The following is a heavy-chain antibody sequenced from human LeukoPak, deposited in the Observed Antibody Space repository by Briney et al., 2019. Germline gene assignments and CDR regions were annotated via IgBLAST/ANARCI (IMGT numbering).Heavy chain of an antibody. V-gene: IGHV1-2*04. CDR1: GYTFSGYY. Sequence: GASVKVSCKASGYTFSGYYIHWVRQAPGQGLEWMGLIKPDSGDTNYAQNFRGWVTMTRDTSITTAYMELNRLTSDDTAVYYCVRDRPHNWFDPWGQGTLVTVSS. CDR2: IKPDSGDT. CDR3: VRDRPHNWFDP. J-gene: IGHJ5*02.